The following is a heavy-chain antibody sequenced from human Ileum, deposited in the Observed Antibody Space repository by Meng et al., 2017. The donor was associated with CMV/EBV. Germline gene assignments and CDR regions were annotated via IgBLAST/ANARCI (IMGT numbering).Heavy chain of an antibody. J-gene: IGHJ5*02. Sequence: ASVKVSCKTSGYTFSDYFVHWVRQAPGQGLEWMGWISPSTGDTNFPPNFKARLTMTRDTSISTFYMELNSLTTDDTAVYYGARDWNRLTVTAPHHWGQGTLVTVSS. CDR3: ARDWNRLTVTAPHH. CDR2: ISPSTGDT. CDR1: GYTFSDYF. V-gene: IGHV1-2*02. D-gene: IGHD4-11*01.